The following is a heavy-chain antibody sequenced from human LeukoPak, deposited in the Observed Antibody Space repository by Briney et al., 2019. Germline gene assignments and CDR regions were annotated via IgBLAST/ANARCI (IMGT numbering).Heavy chain of an antibody. CDR2: IYSSRST. V-gene: IGHV4-59*01. CDR3: ARGAFGYPFDP. J-gene: IGHJ5*02. Sequence: PSETLSLTCTVSGGSISSYYWSWIRLPPGKGLEWIGYIYSSRSTNYNPSLKSRVTISVDTSINQFSLKLTSVTAADTAVYYCARGAFGYPFDPWGQGILVTVSS. CDR1: GGSISSYY. D-gene: IGHD6-25*01.